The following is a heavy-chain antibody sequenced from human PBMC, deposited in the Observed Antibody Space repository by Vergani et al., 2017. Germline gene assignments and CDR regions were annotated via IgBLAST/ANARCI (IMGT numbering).Heavy chain of an antibody. D-gene: IGHD6-13*01. J-gene: IGHJ1*01. CDR3: ASSEQQPGRGGYFQH. Sequence: QVQLQESGPGLVKPPGTLSLTCAVSGGSIGDDIWWSWVRQPPGKGLEWIGEVYQSGSTNYNPSLQSRVTLSVDKSKNQFSLKVTSVTAADTAVYYCASSEQQPGRGGYFQHWGLGTLVTVSS. V-gene: IGHV4-4*03. CDR1: GGSIGDDIW. CDR2: VYQSGST.